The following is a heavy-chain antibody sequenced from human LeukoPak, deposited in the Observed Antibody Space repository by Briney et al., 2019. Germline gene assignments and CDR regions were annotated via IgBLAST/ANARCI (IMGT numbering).Heavy chain of an antibody. Sequence: ASVKVSCKASGGTFSSYAISWVRQAPGQGLEWMGWINPNSGGTNYAQKFQGRVTMTRDTSISTAYMELSRLRSDDTAVYYCARDERRLAAGTEHYFDFWGQGTLVTVSS. D-gene: IGHD6-13*01. CDR3: ARDERRLAAGTEHYFDF. CDR1: GGTFSSYA. J-gene: IGHJ4*02. CDR2: INPNSGGT. V-gene: IGHV1-2*02.